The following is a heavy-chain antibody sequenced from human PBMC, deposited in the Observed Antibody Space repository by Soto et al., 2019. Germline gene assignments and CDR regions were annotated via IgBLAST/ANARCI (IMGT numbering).Heavy chain of an antibody. D-gene: IGHD2-21*02. CDR2: INHSGTT. Sequence: LSLTCAVSGGSFSGFYWTWIRQPPGEGLEWIGEINHSGTTNFNPSLRSRLTISLDSSKKHFSLKLTSMTAADAAVYYCARADRTLVTSYGLDVWGQGTTVTVSS. CDR3: ARADRTLVTSYGLDV. J-gene: IGHJ6*02. CDR1: GGSFSGFY. V-gene: IGHV4-34*01.